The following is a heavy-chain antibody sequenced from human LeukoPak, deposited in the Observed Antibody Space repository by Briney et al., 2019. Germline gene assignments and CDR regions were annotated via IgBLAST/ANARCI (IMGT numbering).Heavy chain of an antibody. CDR2: IIPIFGTA. J-gene: IGHJ6*03. D-gene: IGHD2-15*01. Sequence: SVKVSCKASGGTFSSYAISWVRQAPGQGLEWMGGIIPIFGTANYAQKFQGRVTITADESTSTAYMELSSLRSEDTAVYYCAGGYYSGGSCYSGNYYYYMDVWGKGTTVTVSS. CDR1: GGTFSSYA. V-gene: IGHV1-69*01. CDR3: AGGYYSGGSCYSGNYYYYMDV.